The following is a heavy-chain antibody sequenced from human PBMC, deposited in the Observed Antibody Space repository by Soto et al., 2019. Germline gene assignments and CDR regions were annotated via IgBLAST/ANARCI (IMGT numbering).Heavy chain of an antibody. D-gene: IGHD2-2*01. CDR1: GYSFSNYW. CDR3: ARQGNCGSSTSCYQLPYYYYGMDV. Sequence: PGESLKISCKGSGYSFSNYWIGWVRQMPGKGLEWMGIIYPGDSDTRYSPSFQGQVTISADKSISTAYLQWSSLKASDTAMYYCARQGNCGSSTSCYQLPYYYYGMDVWGQGTKVTVYS. J-gene: IGHJ6*02. CDR2: IYPGDSDT. V-gene: IGHV5-51*01.